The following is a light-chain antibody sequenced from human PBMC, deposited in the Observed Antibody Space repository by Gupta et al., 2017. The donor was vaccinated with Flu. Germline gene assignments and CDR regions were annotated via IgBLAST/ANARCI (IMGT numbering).Light chain of an antibody. Sequence: DIQMTQSPSSLSASVGDRVTITCRASQSISTFLNWYQHKPGKAPTVLIYAASTLESGVTSRFSGSGAGTDFTRTISSLQPEDFATYYCQQSDSTPPITFGQGTKIEIK. CDR2: AAS. J-gene: IGKJ2*01. CDR3: QQSDSTPPIT. CDR1: QSISTF. V-gene: IGKV1-39*01.